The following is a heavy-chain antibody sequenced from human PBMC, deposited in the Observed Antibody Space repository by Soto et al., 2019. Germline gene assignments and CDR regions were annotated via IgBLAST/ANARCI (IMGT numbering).Heavy chain of an antibody. J-gene: IGHJ1*01. V-gene: IGHV3-30*04. CDR2: VSYDGRQK. CDR3: GREYSPSWEGYFGL. D-gene: IGHD5-12*01. Sequence: QVQVVESGGAAVQPGQSLRLSCAASGFTFSSYTFHWVRQAPGKGLEWVDVVSYDGRQKFHADSVKGRFTISRDNFKNTVNLQMNRLRPEDTAIYFCGREYSPSWEGYFGLWGQGTRVTV. CDR1: GFTFSSYT.